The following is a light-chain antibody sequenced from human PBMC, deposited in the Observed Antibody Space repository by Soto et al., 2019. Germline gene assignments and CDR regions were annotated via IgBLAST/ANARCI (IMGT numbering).Light chain of an antibody. J-gene: IGKJ1*01. CDR2: ATS. Sequence: EILMTQSPATLSVSPGDSATLSCRAGRSVDTDLAWYQQKPGQAPRLLVFATSARATGVPDRFRGSRSGTDFTLTISSLQPEDSATYYCHQYYNRPPWTFGQGTKVDI. V-gene: IGKV3-15*01. CDR3: HQYYNRPPWT. CDR1: RSVDTD.